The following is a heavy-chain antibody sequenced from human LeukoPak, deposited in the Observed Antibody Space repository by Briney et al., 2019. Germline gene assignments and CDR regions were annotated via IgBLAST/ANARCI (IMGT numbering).Heavy chain of an antibody. CDR3: AKDQTGDYGDYLNP. Sequence: PGGSLRLSCAASGFTFSSYAMSWVRQAPGKGLEWVSAISGSGGSTYYADSVKGRFTISRDNSKNTLYLQMDSLRAEDTAVYYCAKDQTGDYGDYLNPWAQGTLVTVSS. J-gene: IGHJ5*02. CDR1: GFTFSSYA. CDR2: ISGSGGST. D-gene: IGHD4-17*01. V-gene: IGHV3-23*01.